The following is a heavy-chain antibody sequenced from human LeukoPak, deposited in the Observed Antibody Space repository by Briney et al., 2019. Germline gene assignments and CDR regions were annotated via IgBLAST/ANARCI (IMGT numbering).Heavy chain of an antibody. D-gene: IGHD5-18*01. CDR3: ARGPIQLWIHNAMDV. CDR2: IRSKAYRWTT. CDR1: GFTFGDHA. Sequence: HPGRSLRLSCTGSGFTFGDHAMSWVRQAPGKGLEWVGFIRSKAYRWTTEYAASVKGTFTISRDHSARIAYLQMNSLRTEDTAVYYCARGPIQLWIHNAMDVWGQGTTVTVSS. J-gene: IGHJ6*02. V-gene: IGHV3-49*04.